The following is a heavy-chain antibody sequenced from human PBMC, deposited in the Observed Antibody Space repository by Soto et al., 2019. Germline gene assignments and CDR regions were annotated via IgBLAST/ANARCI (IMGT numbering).Heavy chain of an antibody. CDR1: GYTFTSYG. V-gene: IGHV1-18*01. CDR2: ISAHNGNT. D-gene: IGHD1-1*01. J-gene: IGHJ4*02. Sequence: QVHLVQSGAEVKKPGASVKVSCKASGYTFTSYGITWVRQAPGQGLEWMGWISAHNGNTDYAQKLQGRVIVTRDTSTRTAYMDLRSQISDDTAVYYCARRRYGDYWGQGALVTVSS. CDR3: ARRRYGDY.